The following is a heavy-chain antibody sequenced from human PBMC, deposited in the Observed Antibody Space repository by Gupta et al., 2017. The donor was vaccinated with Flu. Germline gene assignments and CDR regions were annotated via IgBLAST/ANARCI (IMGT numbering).Heavy chain of an antibody. J-gene: IGHJ4*02. V-gene: IGHV3-23*01. Sequence: SWFRQAPGKGLEWVSGITVSGAYTYYADSVKGRFTISRDNSENTLYLQTNSLRADDTAIYYCAKGFNYVFDFWGQGTLVTVSS. CDR3: AKGFNYVFDF. D-gene: IGHD4-4*01. CDR2: ITVSGAYT.